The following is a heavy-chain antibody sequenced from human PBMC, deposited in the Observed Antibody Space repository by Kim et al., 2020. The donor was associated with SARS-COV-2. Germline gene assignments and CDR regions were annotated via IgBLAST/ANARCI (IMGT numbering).Heavy chain of an antibody. CDR1: GFTFSNYW. Sequence: GGSLRLSCEASGFTFSNYWMNWVRQGPGKGLVWVSRINSDGGDTHYADSVKGRFTISRHNAENTLHLQLNSLGVEDTAIYYCARGTFQQGFDPWGQGTLVTVSS. CDR2: INSDGGDT. CDR3: ARGTFQQGFDP. V-gene: IGHV3-74*01. J-gene: IGHJ5*02.